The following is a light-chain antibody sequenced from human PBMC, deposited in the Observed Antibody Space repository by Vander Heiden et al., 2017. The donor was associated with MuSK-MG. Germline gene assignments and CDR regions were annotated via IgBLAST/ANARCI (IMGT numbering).Light chain of an antibody. V-gene: IGLV3-19*01. CDR2: DND. CDR3: NSRDISGHHWV. J-gene: IGLJ3*02. Sequence: SSELTQDPAVSVALGQTVTIPCRGDILRTFSTSWYQQKPGQAPILVFYDNDNRPSGIQDRFSASKSGNTASLKITGTRAEDEADYYCNSRDISGHHWVFGGGTKLTVL. CDR1: ILRTFS.